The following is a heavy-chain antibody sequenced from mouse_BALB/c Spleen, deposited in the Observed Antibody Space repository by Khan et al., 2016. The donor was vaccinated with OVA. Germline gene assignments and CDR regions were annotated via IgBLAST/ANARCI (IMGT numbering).Heavy chain of an antibody. J-gene: IGHJ2*01. D-gene: IGHD1-2*01. Sequence: EVQLQESGPGLVKPSQSLSLTCTVTGYSITSGYGWNWIRQFPGNKLEWMGYISYSGSTNYNPSLTSRISITRNTSNNQFFLQLNSVTTEDTATYYCARTARIKYWGQGTTITVSS. CDR2: ISYSGST. CDR1: GYSITSGYG. CDR3: ARTARIKY. V-gene: IGHV3-2*02.